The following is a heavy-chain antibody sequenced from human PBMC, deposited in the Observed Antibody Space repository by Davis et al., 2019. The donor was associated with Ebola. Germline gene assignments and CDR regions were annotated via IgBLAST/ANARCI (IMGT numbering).Heavy chain of an antibody. CDR3: ARDGMGDYPFYYSMEF. V-gene: IGHV1-2*02. J-gene: IGHJ6*02. Sequence: SVKVSCKASGFPFRGSYVHCVRQAPGQGLEWMGSVNANSGDTNYALTFQGRFTMTRDASIGTAYMELRRLRSDATAVYYCARDGMGDYPFYYSMEFWGQGTTVTVSS. CDR1: GFPFRGSY. D-gene: IGHD4-17*01. CDR2: VNANSGDT.